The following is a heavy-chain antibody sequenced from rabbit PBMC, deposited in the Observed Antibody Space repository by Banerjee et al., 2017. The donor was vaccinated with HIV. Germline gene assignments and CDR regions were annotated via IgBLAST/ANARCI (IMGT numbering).Heavy chain of an antibody. CDR2: IYTGSSGST. J-gene: IGHJ4*01. D-gene: IGHD8-1*01. V-gene: IGHV1S40*01. CDR3: ARSAGSIYYNLHFNL. Sequence: QQLEESGGDLVKPGASLTLTCKASGIDFSSSYHMCWVRQAPGKGLELIGCIYTGSSGSTYYASWAKGRFTISKTSSTTVTLQMTSLTAADTATYFCARSAGSIYYNLHFNLWGQVSLVTVS. CDR1: GIDFSSSYH.